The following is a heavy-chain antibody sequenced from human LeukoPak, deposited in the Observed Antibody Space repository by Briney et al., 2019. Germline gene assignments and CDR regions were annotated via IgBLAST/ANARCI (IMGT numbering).Heavy chain of an antibody. J-gene: IGHJ6*04. Sequence: SQTLSLTCTVSGGSISSGGYYWSWIRQPPGKGLEWIGYIYYSGSTYYNPSLKSRVTISVDTSKNQFSLKLSSVTAADTAVYYCARGGGPRITIFESSGYHYGMDVWGKGTTVTVSS. CDR3: ARGGGPRITIFESSGYHYGMDV. CDR1: GGSISSGGYY. CDR2: IYYSGST. V-gene: IGHV4-30-4*01. D-gene: IGHD3-9*01.